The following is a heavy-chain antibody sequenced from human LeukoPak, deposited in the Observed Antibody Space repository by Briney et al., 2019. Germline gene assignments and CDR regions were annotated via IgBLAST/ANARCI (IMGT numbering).Heavy chain of an antibody. CDR1: GFSFSSYA. D-gene: IGHD3-16*01. CDR2: ISASGGST. V-gene: IGHV3-23*01. CDR3: AKRGGMYPAYYFDY. J-gene: IGHJ4*02. Sequence: GGSLRLSCATSGFSFSSYAMSWVRQSPGKGLEWVSGISASGGSTYYADSVKGRFTISRDNSKNTLYLQMNSLRADDTAVYYCAKRGGMYPAYYFDYWGQGTLVTVSS.